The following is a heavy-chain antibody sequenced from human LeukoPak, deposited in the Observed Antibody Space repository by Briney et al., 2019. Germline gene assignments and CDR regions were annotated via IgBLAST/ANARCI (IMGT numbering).Heavy chain of an antibody. CDR1: GFTFSSHW. J-gene: IGHJ4*02. D-gene: IGHD6-13*01. V-gene: IGHV3-74*01. CDR3: ARDGPSSSYYFDY. Sequence: GGSLRLSCAASGFTFSSHWMHWVRQVPGKGLVWVSRINKDGSNTFYADSVKGRFTISRDNAKNTLYLQMNSLGVEDTAVYYCARDGPSSSYYFDYWGQGTLVTVSS. CDR2: INKDGSNT.